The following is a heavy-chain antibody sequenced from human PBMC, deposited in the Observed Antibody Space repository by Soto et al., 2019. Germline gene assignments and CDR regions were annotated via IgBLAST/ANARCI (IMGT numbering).Heavy chain of an antibody. CDR2: ISGSGGST. CDR1: GFTFSSYA. V-gene: IGHV3-23*01. Sequence: GGSLRLSCAASGFTFSSYAMSWVRQAPGKGLEWVSAISGSGGSTYYADSVKGRFTISRDNSKNTLYLQMNSLRAEDTAVYYCAKGRHGSGSYYNSYYGMDVWGQGTTVTVSS. J-gene: IGHJ6*02. CDR3: AKGRHGSGSYYNSYYGMDV. D-gene: IGHD3-10*01.